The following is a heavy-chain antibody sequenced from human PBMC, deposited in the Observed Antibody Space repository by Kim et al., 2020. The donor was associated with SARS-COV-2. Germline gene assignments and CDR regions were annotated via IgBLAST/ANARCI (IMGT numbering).Heavy chain of an antibody. CDR3: AKDIYGSGSYFNEGGAGFDY. CDR2: ISWNSGSI. Sequence: GGSLRLSCAASGFTFGDYAMHWVRQAPGKGLEWVSGISWNSGSIGYADSVKGRFTISRDNAKNSLYLQMNSLRAEDTALYYCAKDIYGSGSYFNEGGAGFDYWGQGTLVTVSS. V-gene: IGHV3-9*01. J-gene: IGHJ4*02. CDR1: GFTFGDYA. D-gene: IGHD3-10*01.